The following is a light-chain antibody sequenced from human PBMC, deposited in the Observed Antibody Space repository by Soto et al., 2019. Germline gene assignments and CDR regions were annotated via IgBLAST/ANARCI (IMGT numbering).Light chain of an antibody. J-gene: IGKJ1*01. CDR3: QQTYSSLRT. CDR1: QTISRH. CDR2: AAS. V-gene: IGKV1-39*01. Sequence: DLQMTQSPSSLSESVGDRVTITCRASQTISRHLNWYQQKPGKAPKLLIYAASSLQSGVPSRFSGSGSGTDFTLTISSLQPEDSATYYCQQTYSSLRTFGQGTKVEIK.